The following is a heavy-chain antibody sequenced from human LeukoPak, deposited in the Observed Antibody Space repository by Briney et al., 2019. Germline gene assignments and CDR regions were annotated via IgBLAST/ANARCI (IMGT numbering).Heavy chain of an antibody. J-gene: IGHJ4*02. CDR1: GYTFTSYG. V-gene: IGHV1-69*05. Sequence: GASVKVSCKASGYTFTSYGISWVRQAPGQGLEWMGGIIPIFGTANYAQKFQGRVTITTDESTSTAYMELSSLRSEDTAVYYCARGDYYDSSGYYYVGAYFDYWGQGTLVTVSS. CDR2: IIPIFGTA. D-gene: IGHD3-22*01. CDR3: ARGDYYDSSGYYYVGAYFDY.